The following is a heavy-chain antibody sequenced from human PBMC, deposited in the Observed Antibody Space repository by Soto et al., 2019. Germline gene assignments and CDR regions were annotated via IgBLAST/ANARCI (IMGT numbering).Heavy chain of an antibody. CDR3: GVDYDSSGYSLFDY. V-gene: IGHV3-30*03. J-gene: IGHJ4*02. CDR1: GFTFSSYG. D-gene: IGHD3-22*01. Sequence: PGGSLRLSCAASGFTFSSYGMHWVRQAPGKGLEWVAVISYDGSNKYYADSVKGRFTISRDNSKNTLYLQMNSLRAEDTAVYYCGVDYDSSGYSLFDYWGQGTLVTVSS. CDR2: ISYDGSNK.